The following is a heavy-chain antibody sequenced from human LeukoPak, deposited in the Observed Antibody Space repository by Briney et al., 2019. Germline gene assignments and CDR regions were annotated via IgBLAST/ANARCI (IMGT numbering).Heavy chain of an antibody. Sequence: ASEKVSCQASGYSLTSYYMHGVRQAPREELEWMGIINSSGGRTLYAQKLERRVTMTRDTSTSTVYMELSSLRSEDTAVYYCARERDTGYDLGYWGQGNLVTVSS. J-gene: IGHJ4*02. CDR3: ARERDTGYDLGY. CDR2: INSSGGRT. CDR1: GYSLTSYY. V-gene: IGHV1-46*04. D-gene: IGHD5-12*01.